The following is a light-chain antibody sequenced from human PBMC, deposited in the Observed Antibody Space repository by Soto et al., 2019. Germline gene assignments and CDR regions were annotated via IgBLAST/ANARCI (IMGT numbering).Light chain of an antibody. J-gene: IGLJ2*01. CDR3: QTWGTGIVV. V-gene: IGLV4-69*01. CDR1: SGHRSYA. Sequence: QLVLTQSPSASASLGASVKLTCTLSSGHRSYAIAWHQQQPEKGPRYLMKLNSDGSHRKGDGIPDRFSGSSSGAERYLTIASLLSEDEADYYCQTWGTGIVVFGGGTKLTVL. CDR2: LNSDGSH.